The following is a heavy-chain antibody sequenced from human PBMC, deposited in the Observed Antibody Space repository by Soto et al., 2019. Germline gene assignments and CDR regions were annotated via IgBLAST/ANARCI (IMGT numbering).Heavy chain of an antibody. Sequence: EVQLLESGGGLVQPGGSLRLSCAASGFPFTSYGVSWVRQAPGKGLEWVSTINTNGNRHYADSVKGRFTSSRDSSESMLYLDMNNLRAEDTALYYCARKLGVGHYPFRHWGQGTLVTVSS. D-gene: IGHD7-27*01. CDR3: ARKLGVGHYPFRH. CDR2: INTNGNR. V-gene: IGHV3-23*01. J-gene: IGHJ4*02. CDR1: GFPFTSYG.